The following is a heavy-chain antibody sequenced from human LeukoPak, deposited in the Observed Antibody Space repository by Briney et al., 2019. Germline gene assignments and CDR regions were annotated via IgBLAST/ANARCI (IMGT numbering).Heavy chain of an antibody. CDR3: ASDSSGYSYWYFDL. Sequence: PSETLSLTCTVSGDSVSSNSYYWSWIRQPPGKGLEWIGYMYYSGSTNYNPSLKSRVTISVDTSKNQFSLKLSSVTAAGTALYYCASDSSGYSYWYFDLWGRGTLVTVSS. CDR2: MYYSGST. V-gene: IGHV4-61*01. J-gene: IGHJ2*01. D-gene: IGHD6-19*01. CDR1: GDSVSSNSYY.